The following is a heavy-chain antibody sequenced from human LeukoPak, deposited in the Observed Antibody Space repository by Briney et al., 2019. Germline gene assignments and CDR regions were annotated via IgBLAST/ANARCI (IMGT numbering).Heavy chain of an antibody. J-gene: IGHJ4*02. CDR3: ARGVMVSYCTNGVCYLGLYYFDY. V-gene: IGHV1-2*02. D-gene: IGHD2-8*01. CDR1: GYTSTGYY. Sequence: ASVKVSCKASGYTSTGYYMHWVRQAPGQGLEWMGWINPNSGGTNYAQKFQGRVTMTRDTSISTAYMELSRLRSDDTAVYYCARGVMVSYCTNGVCYLGLYYFDYWGQGTLVTVSS. CDR2: INPNSGGT.